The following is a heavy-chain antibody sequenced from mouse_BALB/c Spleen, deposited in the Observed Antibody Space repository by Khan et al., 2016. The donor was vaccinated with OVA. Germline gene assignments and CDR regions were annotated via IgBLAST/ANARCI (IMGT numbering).Heavy chain of an antibody. V-gene: IGHV1-20*02. Sequence: VQLKQSGPELVQPGASVKISCKASGYSFTGYFMNWVMQSHGKSLEWIGRINPHIGETLYNQKFKDKATLTVDESSSTAHMELRSLASEDSAVYYCARKNGSGFDYWGHGTTLTVSS. CDR2: INPHIGET. D-gene: IGHD1-1*01. CDR1: GYSFTGYF. CDR3: ARKNGSGFDY. J-gene: IGHJ2*01.